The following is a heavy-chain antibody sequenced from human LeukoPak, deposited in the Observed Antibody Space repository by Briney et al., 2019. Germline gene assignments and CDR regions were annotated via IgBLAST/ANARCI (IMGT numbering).Heavy chain of an antibody. D-gene: IGHD2-15*01. V-gene: IGHV4-39*01. J-gene: IGHJ3*02. CDR2: MYYSGNT. Sequence: PSETLSLTCTVSGGSISSYYWGWIRQSPGKGLEWIGSMYYSGNTYYNPSLKSRVTISVDTSKNQFSLKLSSVTAADTAVYYCARQSAADGFDIWGQGTMVTVSS. CDR1: GGSISSYY. CDR3: ARQSAADGFDI.